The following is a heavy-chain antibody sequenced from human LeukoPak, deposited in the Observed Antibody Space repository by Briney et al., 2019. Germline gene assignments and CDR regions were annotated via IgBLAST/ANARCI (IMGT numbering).Heavy chain of an antibody. Sequence: PSETLTLTCTVSGGSISSYYWSWIRQPPGKGLEWIGYIYYSGSTNYNPSLKSRVTISVDTSKNQFSLKLSSVTAADTAVYYCARGHSSSWGYYYYYMDVWGKGTTVTVSS. CDR2: IYYSGST. CDR1: GGSISSYY. V-gene: IGHV4-59*01. J-gene: IGHJ6*03. D-gene: IGHD6-13*01. CDR3: ARGHSSSWGYYYYYMDV.